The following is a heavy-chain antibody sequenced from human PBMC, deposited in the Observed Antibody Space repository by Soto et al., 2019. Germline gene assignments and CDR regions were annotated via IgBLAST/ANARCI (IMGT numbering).Heavy chain of an antibody. CDR3: ARDSSGWYRLGYYGMDV. V-gene: IGHV3-7*01. J-gene: IGHJ6*02. CDR1: GFTFSSYW. CDR2: IKQDGSEK. D-gene: IGHD6-19*01. Sequence: PGGALRLFCAASGFTFSSYWMSWVRQAPGKGLEWVANIKQDGSEKYYVDSVKGRFTISRDNAKNSLYLQMNSLRAEDTAVYYCARDSSGWYRLGYYGMDVWGQGTTVTVSS.